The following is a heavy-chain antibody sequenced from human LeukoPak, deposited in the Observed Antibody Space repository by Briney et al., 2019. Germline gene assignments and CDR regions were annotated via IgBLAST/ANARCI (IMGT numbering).Heavy chain of an antibody. CDR3: ARDRSGYQNNPNWFDP. CDR1: AGTFSSYA. Sequence: SVKVTRNGSAGTFSSYAISWVRQPPAQGHERMGRTIPIFSTANYAQKLQGRVTITTDESTSTAYMELSSLRSEDTAVYYCARDRSGYQNNPNWFDPWGQGTLVTVSS. CDR2: TIPIFSTA. D-gene: IGHD5-12*01. V-gene: IGHV1-69*05. J-gene: IGHJ5*02.